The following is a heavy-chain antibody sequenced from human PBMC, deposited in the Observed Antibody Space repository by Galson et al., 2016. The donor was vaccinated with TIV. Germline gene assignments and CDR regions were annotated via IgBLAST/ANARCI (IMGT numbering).Heavy chain of an antibody. CDR3: VHLPNMFYYVMDV. J-gene: IGHJ6*02. V-gene: IGHV2-5*02. D-gene: IGHD3-10*02. CDR1: GFSLITNGVG. CDR2: IYWDYNE. Sequence: PALVKPTQTLTLTCTFSGFSLITNGVGVGWVRQPPGKTLEWLAHIYWDYNERYRPSLKSRLTITKDTSKNQVVLRMPGMDPMDNTTYYCVHLPNMFYYVMDVWGQGTTVTVSS.